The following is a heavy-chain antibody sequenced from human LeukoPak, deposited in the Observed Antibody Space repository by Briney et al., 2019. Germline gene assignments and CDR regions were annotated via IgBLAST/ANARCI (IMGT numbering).Heavy chain of an antibody. D-gene: IGHD6-19*01. J-gene: IGHJ3*02. CDR2: IHYTGSS. V-gene: IGHV4-59*02. Sequence: SETLSLTCTVSGGSVNNYYWNWIRKSPGKGLEWIGYIHYTGSSNSNPSLKSRVTISVDTSKNQVSLKLSSVSVADTAVYYCARMEGEWLPNAFDTWGHGTMVTVSS. CDR1: GGSVNNYY. CDR3: ARMEGEWLPNAFDT.